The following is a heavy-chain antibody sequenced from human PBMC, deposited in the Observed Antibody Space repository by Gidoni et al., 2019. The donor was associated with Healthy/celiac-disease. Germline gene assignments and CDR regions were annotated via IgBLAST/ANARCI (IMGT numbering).Heavy chain of an antibody. V-gene: IGHV4-34*01. CDR2: INHSGST. CDR3: AIGYLTYYDILTGFVY. D-gene: IGHD3-9*01. J-gene: IGHJ4*02. Sequence: QVQLQQGGAGLLKTSETLSLTCAVYGGSFSGYYWSWIRPPPGKGLELIGEINHSGSTNYNPSLKSRVTISVDTSKNQFSLKLSSVTAADTAVYYCAIGYLTYYDILTGFVYWGQGTLVTVSS. CDR1: GGSFSGYY.